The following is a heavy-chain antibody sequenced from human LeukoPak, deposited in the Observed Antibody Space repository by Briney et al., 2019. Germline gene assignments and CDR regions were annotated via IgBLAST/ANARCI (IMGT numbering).Heavy chain of an antibody. Sequence: GACLNFSCHASGYISSSDVIGWVRQTPGKGQEWIGSIYPGDSHTRHSPSFQGQVTISADRSITTAYVQWSGLQTSGTAMYYCARHLGVAVVSPWGHWGERTLVTLSS. D-gene: IGHD5-18*01. CDR3: ARHLGVAVVSPWGH. CDR2: IYPGDSHT. CDR1: GYISSSDV. V-gene: IGHV5-51*01. J-gene: IGHJ4*02.